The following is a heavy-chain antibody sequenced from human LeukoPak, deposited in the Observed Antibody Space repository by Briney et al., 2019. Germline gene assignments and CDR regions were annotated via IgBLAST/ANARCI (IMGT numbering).Heavy chain of an antibody. CDR3: ARGSRTVGVVVVVATADDAFDI. V-gene: IGHV4-38-2*02. Sequence: SETLSLTCTVSGYSISSGYYWGWIRQPPGKGLEWIGSIHHTGSTYYNPSLKSRVTISVDTSKNQFSLKLSSVTAADTAVYYCARGSRTVGVVVVVATADDAFDIWGQGTMVTVSS. CDR1: GYSISSGYY. D-gene: IGHD2-15*01. CDR2: IHHTGST. J-gene: IGHJ3*02.